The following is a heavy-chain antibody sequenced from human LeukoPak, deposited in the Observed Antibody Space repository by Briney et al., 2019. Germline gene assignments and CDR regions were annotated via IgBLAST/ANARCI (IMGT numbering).Heavy chain of an antibody. CDR1: GFTFSSYG. V-gene: IGHV3-33*06. D-gene: IGHD3-9*01. J-gene: IGHJ5*02. Sequence: GGSLRLSCAASGFTFSSYGMHWVRQAPGKGLEWVAVIWYDGSNKYYADSVKGRFTISRDNSKNTLYLQMNSLRAEDTAVYYCAKDQSRYFDWAHEHNNWFDPWGQGTLVTVSS. CDR3: AKDQSRYFDWAHEHNNWFDP. CDR2: IWYDGSNK.